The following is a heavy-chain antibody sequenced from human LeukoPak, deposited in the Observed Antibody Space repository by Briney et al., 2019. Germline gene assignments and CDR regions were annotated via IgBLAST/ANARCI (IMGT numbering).Heavy chain of an antibody. Sequence: GSSVKVSCKASGGTFSSYTISWVRQAPGQGLEWMGRIIPILGIANYAQKFQGRATITADKSTSTAYMELSSLRSEDTAVYYCAREYGHIVGATLLGDWGQGTLVTVSS. CDR3: AREYGHIVGATLLGD. D-gene: IGHD1-26*01. V-gene: IGHV1-69*04. J-gene: IGHJ4*02. CDR1: GGTFSSYT. CDR2: IIPILGIA.